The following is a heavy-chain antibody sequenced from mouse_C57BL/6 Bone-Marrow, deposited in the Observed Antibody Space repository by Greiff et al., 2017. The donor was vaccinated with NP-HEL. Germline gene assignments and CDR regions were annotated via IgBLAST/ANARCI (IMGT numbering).Heavy chain of an antibody. V-gene: IGHV6-6*01. CDR3: ASLLVRPTY. J-gene: IGHJ3*01. D-gene: IGHD1-2*01. Sequence: DVQLQESGGGLVQPGGSMKLSCAASGFTFSDAWMDWVRQSPEQGLEWVAEIRNKANNHATYYAESVKGRFTISRADSKSSVYLQMNSLRAEDTAMYYCASLLVRPTYWGQGTLVTVSA. CDR2: IRNKANNHAT. CDR1: GFTFSDAW.